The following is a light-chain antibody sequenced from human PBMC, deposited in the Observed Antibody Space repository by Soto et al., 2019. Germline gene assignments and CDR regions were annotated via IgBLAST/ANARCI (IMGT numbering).Light chain of an antibody. CDR3: PSYTSSSTYV. J-gene: IGLJ1*01. CDR1: SSDVGGYNY. Sequence: QSALTQPASVSGSPGQSITISCTGTSSDVGGYNYVSWYQKHPGKAPKLMIYDVNNRPSGVSNRFSGSKSGNTASLTISGLQAEDEADYYCPSYTSSSTYVFGTGTKLTVL. CDR2: DVN. V-gene: IGLV2-14*01.